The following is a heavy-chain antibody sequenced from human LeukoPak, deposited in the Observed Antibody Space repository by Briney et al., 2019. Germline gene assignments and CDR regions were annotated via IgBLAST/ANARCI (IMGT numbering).Heavy chain of an antibody. CDR3: ARDSTVTRKIDY. CDR2: INHSGST. J-gene: IGHJ4*02. Sequence: SETLSLTXAVYGGSFSGYYWSWIRQPPGKGPEWIGEINHSGSTNYNPSLKSRVTISVDTSKNQFSLKLSSVTAADTAVYYCARDSTVTRKIDYWGQGTLVTVSS. CDR1: GGSFSGYY. D-gene: IGHD4-17*01. V-gene: IGHV4-34*01.